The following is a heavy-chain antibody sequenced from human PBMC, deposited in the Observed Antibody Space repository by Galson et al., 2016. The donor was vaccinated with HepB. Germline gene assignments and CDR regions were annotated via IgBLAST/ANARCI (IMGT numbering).Heavy chain of an antibody. CDR3: ARAWGSRLTPSNWYFDL. Sequence: PGEGLEWIGYIYYSGSTYCNPSLKSRVTISIDRSKNQFSLKLSSVTAADTAVYFCARAWGSRLTPSNWYFDLWGRGTLVSVSS. D-gene: IGHD3-16*01. J-gene: IGHJ2*01. V-gene: IGHV4-30-2*01. CDR2: IYYSGST.